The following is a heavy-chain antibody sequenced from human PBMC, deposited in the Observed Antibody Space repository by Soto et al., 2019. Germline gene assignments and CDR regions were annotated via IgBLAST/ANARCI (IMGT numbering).Heavy chain of an antibody. CDR1: GFTFSNYV. V-gene: IGHV3-23*01. J-gene: IGHJ6*02. CDR2: ISGTGGST. D-gene: IGHD6-13*01. CDR3: AKGAAAYTYYYYGMDV. Sequence: GGSLRLSCAASGFTFSNYVLSWVRQAPGKGLEWVSAISGTGGSTYYADSVKGRFTISRDNSKNTLYLQMNSLRAEDTAVYYCAKGAAAYTYYYYGMDVWGQGTTVTVSS.